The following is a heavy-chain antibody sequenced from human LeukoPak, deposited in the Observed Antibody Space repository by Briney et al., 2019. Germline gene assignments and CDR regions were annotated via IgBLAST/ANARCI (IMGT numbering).Heavy chain of an antibody. Sequence: GGSLRLSCAASGITFSSYWMSWVRQAPGKGLEWVAILNEDESVKMYVDSVKGRFTISRDNAKNSLHLQMHSLRAEDTAVYFCGRDYDRTVDFWGQGTLVTVSS. V-gene: IGHV3-7*04. J-gene: IGHJ4*02. CDR2: LNEDESVK. CDR1: GITFSSYW. CDR3: GRDYDRTVDF. D-gene: IGHD3-22*01.